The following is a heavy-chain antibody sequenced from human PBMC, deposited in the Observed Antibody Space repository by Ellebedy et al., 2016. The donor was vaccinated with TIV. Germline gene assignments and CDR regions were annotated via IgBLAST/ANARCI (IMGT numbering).Heavy chain of an antibody. CDR2: ISSSGSTI. V-gene: IGHV3-11*04. CDR1: GFTFSDYY. CDR3: ARVAREQLVHSFDY. J-gene: IGHJ4*02. Sequence: GGSLRLXXAASGFTFSDYYMSWIRQAPGKGLEWVSYISSSGSTIYYADSVKGRFTISRDNAKNSLYLQMNSLRAEDTAVYYCARVAREQLVHSFDYWGQGTLVTVSS. D-gene: IGHD6-6*01.